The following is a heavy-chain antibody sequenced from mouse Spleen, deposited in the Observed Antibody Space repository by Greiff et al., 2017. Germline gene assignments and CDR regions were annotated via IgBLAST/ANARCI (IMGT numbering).Heavy chain of an antibody. D-gene: IGHD2-2*01. CDR3: ASGGLRRWFAY. CDR1: GFSLTSYG. V-gene: IGHV2-6*01. Sequence: VKLQESGPGLVAPSQSLSITCTVSGFSLTSYGVDWVRQSPGKGLEWLGVIWGGGSTNYNSALKSRLSISKDNSKSQVFLKMNSLQTDGTAMYYCASGGLRRWFAYWGQGTLVTVSA. J-gene: IGHJ3*01. CDR2: IWGGGST.